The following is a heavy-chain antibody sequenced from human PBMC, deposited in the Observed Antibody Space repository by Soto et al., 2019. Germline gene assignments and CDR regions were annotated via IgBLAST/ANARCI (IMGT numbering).Heavy chain of an antibody. Sequence: QVQLVQSGAELKKPGASVKVSCKASGYTFSNYDMNWVRQATGQGPEWIGWVNPNNGDTGYAQKFQGRVTLTTDISTTTAYMEHTSLRSEDTAIYYCAKVSRKGSAIDFDYRGQGTQITVSS. CDR2: VNPNNGDT. CDR1: GYTFSNYD. V-gene: IGHV1-8*01. D-gene: IGHD3-10*01. CDR3: AKVSRKGSAIDFDY. J-gene: IGHJ4*02.